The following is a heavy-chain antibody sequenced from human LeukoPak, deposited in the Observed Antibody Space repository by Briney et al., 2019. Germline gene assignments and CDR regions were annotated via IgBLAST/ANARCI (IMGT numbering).Heavy chain of an antibody. CDR3: AKAGPSGSPFDY. CDR1: GFTFSSYG. Sequence: GGSLRLSCAASGFTFSSYGMPWVRQAPGKGLEWVAVISYDGSNKYYADSVKGRFTISRDNSKNTLYLQMNSLRAEDTAVYYCAKAGPSGSPFDYWGQGTLVTVSS. D-gene: IGHD1-26*01. CDR2: ISYDGSNK. J-gene: IGHJ4*02. V-gene: IGHV3-30*18.